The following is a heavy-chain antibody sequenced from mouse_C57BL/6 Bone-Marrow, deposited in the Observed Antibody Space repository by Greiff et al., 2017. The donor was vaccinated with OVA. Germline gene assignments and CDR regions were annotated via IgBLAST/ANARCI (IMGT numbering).Heavy chain of an antibody. Sequence: VHLVESGAELARPGASVKLSCKASGYTFTSYGISWVKQRTGQGLEWIGEIYPRSGNTYYNEKFKGKATLTADKSSSTAYMELRSLTSEDSAVYFCARSGYDGYLDYWGQGTTLTVSS. V-gene: IGHV1-81*01. CDR3: ARSGYDGYLDY. CDR1: GYTFTSYG. J-gene: IGHJ2*01. D-gene: IGHD2-3*01. CDR2: IYPRSGNT.